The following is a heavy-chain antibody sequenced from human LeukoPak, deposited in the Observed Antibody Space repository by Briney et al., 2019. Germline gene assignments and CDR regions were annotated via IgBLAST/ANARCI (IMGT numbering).Heavy chain of an antibody. CDR1: GGSFSGYY. D-gene: IGHD3-10*01. CDR2: INHSGST. V-gene: IGHV4-34*01. Sequence: SETLSLTCAVYGGSFSGYYWSWIRQPPGKGLEWIGEINHSGSTNYNPSLKSRVTISVDTSNNQFSLKLNSVTAADTAVYYCARAKGRILWFGESSYFDYWGQGTLVTVSS. CDR3: ARAKGRILWFGESSYFDY. J-gene: IGHJ4*02.